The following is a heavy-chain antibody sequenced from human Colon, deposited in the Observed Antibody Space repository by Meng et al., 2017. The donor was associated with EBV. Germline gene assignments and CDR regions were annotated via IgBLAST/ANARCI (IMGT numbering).Heavy chain of an antibody. D-gene: IGHD3-10*01. Sequence: QGQLLESGPGLVKPSGTLSLMCAVSGASIGSSYWWTRVRQPPEKGLEWIGEIYHSGSTNYNPSLKSRLTLSVDKSKSQFSLELISVTAADTAVYYCARGRRFGSGRYALDYWGQGTLVTVSS. J-gene: IGHJ4*02. CDR1: GASIGSSYW. V-gene: IGHV4-4*02. CDR3: ARGRRFGSGRYALDY. CDR2: IYHSGST.